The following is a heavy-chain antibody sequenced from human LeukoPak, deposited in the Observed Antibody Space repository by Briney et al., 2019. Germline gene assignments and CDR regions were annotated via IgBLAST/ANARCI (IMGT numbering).Heavy chain of an antibody. V-gene: IGHV3-15*01. CDR1: GFTFSNAW. J-gene: IGHJ4*02. CDR2: IKSKTDGGTT. Sequence: PGGSLRLSCAASGFTFSNAWMSWVRQAPGKGLEWVGRIKSKTDGGTTDYAAPVKGRFTISRDDSKNTLYLQMNSLKTEDTAVYYCTTDIGYCSSTSCYTGVDYWGQGTLVTVSS. CDR3: TTDIGYCSSTSCYTGVDY. D-gene: IGHD2-2*02.